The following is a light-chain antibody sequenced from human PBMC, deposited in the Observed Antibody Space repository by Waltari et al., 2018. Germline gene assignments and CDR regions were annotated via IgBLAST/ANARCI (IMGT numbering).Light chain of an antibody. V-gene: IGKV2-30*01. CDR2: KVS. CDR3: MQGTHWPRS. Sequence: DVVMTQSPLSLPVTLGQPASISWRSSQSLVDSDGNTYLSWFQQRPGQSPRRLIYKVSNRDSGVPDRFSGSGSGTDFTLKISRVEADDIAIYYCMQGTHWPRSFGQGTKVEIE. J-gene: IGKJ1*01. CDR1: QSLVDSDGNTY.